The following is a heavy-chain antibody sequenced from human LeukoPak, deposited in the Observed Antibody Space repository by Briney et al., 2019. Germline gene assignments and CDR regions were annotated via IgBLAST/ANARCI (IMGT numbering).Heavy chain of an antibody. J-gene: IGHJ4*02. Sequence: GGSLRLSCAGSGFTVSNAYMNWVRQAPGKGLEWVGFFKSKAHGETTDYAATVKGRFTISRDDSKNTVFLQMNSLTTEDTAVYYCAIEQSGSHDHWGQGTLVTVSS. CDR1: GFTVSNAY. V-gene: IGHV3-15*01. D-gene: IGHD1-26*01. CDR3: AIEQSGSHDH. CDR2: FKSKAHGETT.